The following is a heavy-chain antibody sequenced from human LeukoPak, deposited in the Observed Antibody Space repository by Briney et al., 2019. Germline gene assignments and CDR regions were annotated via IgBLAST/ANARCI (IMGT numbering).Heavy chain of an antibody. D-gene: IGHD5/OR15-5a*01. V-gene: IGHV3-21*01. J-gene: IGHJ4*02. CDR2: INSYSSHI. CDR3: ARDPERYLRTGKFDY. CDR1: VFTFSTSA. Sequence: TGGSLRLSCAASVFTFSTSAMNWVRQVPGRGLEWVSSINSYSSHIYYAASVRGRFTVSRDNARNSVFLQMNSLTAEDTAVYYCARDPERYLRTGKFDYWGQGTLVTVSS.